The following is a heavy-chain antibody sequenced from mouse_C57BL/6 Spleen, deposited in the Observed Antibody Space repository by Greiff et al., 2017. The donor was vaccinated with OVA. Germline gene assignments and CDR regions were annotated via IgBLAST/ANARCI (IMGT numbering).Heavy chain of an antibody. Sequence: QVQLQQSGTELVKPGASVKLSCKASGYTFTSYWMHWVKQRPGQGLEWIGNINPSNGGTNYNEKFKSKATLTVDKSSSTAYMQLSSLTSEDSAVYYCARGVYDGYYVYYAMDYWGQGTSVTVSS. J-gene: IGHJ4*01. D-gene: IGHD2-3*01. V-gene: IGHV1-53*01. CDR1: GYTFTSYW. CDR2: INPSNGGT. CDR3: ARGVYDGYYVYYAMDY.